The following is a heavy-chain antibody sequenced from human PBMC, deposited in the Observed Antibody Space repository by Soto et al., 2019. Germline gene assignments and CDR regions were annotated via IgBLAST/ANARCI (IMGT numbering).Heavy chain of an antibody. CDR1: GFTFSSYA. CDR3: ARVIAGAFDI. J-gene: IGHJ3*02. CDR2: ISYDGSNK. D-gene: IGHD3-22*01. V-gene: IGHV3-30-3*01. Sequence: TGGSLGLSCAASGFTFSSYAMHWVRQAPGKGLEWVAVISYDGSNKYYADSVKGRFTISRDNSKNTLYLQMNSLRAEDTAVYYCARVIAGAFDIWGQGTMVTVSS.